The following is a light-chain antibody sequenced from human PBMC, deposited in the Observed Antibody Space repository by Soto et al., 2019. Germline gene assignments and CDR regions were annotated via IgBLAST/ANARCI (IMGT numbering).Light chain of an antibody. CDR1: QSVSSN. Sequence: EIVMTQSPATLSVSPGERATLSCRASQSVSSNLAWYQQKPGQAPRLLIYGASTRATGIPARFSGSGSGTEFTLTISSLQSEDFVVYYCKQYNNWYTFGQGTKLEIK. J-gene: IGKJ2*01. V-gene: IGKV3-15*01. CDR3: KQYNNWYT. CDR2: GAS.